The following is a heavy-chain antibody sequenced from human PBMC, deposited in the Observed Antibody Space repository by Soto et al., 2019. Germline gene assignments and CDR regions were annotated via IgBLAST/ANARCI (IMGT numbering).Heavy chain of an antibody. CDR2: ISGSGGST. D-gene: IGHD2-2*01. Sequence: GGSLRLSCAASGFTFSSYAMSWVRQAPGKGLEWVSAISGSGGSTYYADSVKGRFTISRDNSKNTLYLQMNSLRAEDTAVYYCANRPLPAPDGYYYYGMDVWGQGTTVTVSS. CDR1: GFTFSSYA. J-gene: IGHJ6*02. CDR3: ANRPLPAPDGYYYYGMDV. V-gene: IGHV3-23*01.